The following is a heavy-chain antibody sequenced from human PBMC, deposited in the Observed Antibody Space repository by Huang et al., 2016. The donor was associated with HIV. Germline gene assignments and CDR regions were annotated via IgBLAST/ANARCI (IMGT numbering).Heavy chain of an antibody. CDR2: ISPLESKS. CDR3: AKGRRAFDV. V-gene: IGHV5-51*03. J-gene: IGHJ3*01. Sequence: EVQLVQSGAEVKKPGESLKISCTGSGYSFSIYWIAGVRQMPGKGLEWMGIISPLESKSTYSPSFEGHVSISVDKSINTVYLHWSSLKASDTAIYYCAKGRRAFDVWGQGTWVTVSS. CDR1: GYSFSIYW.